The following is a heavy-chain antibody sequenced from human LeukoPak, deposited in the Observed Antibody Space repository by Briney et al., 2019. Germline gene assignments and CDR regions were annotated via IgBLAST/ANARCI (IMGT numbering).Heavy chain of an antibody. V-gene: IGHV1-18*01. D-gene: IGHD6-19*01. CDR1: GYTFTNFG. J-gene: IGHJ3*02. CDR2: INTYKGNT. Sequence: ASVKVSCTASGYTFTNFGISWVRQAPGQGLEWMGWINTYKGNTYYAQNFQDRVTMTTDTSTTTGYMELRSLTSADTAIYYCARAGGWTREDYKDESYHIWGQGIVVTVSS. CDR3: ARAGGWTREDYKDESYHI.